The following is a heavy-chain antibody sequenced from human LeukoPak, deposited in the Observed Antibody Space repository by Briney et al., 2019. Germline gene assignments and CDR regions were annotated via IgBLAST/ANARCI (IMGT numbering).Heavy chain of an antibody. Sequence: ASVKVSCKASGYTFTSYGISWVRQAPGQGLEWMGWISAYNGNTNYAQKLQGGVTMTTDTSTSTAYMELRSLRSDDTAVYYCARGLRYYDFWSGYFDYWGQGTLVTVSS. V-gene: IGHV1-18*01. D-gene: IGHD3-3*01. J-gene: IGHJ4*02. CDR3: ARGLRYYDFWSGYFDY. CDR1: GYTFTSYG. CDR2: ISAYNGNT.